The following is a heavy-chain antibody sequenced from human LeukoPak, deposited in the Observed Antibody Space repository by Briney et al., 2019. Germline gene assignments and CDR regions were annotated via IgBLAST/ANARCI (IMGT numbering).Heavy chain of an antibody. J-gene: IGHJ4*02. CDR3: ASGYTYGFGPSRGTYFDY. CDR1: GFTFSDYY. CDR2: ISRSGSTI. D-gene: IGHD5-18*01. Sequence: GGSLRLSCAAAGFTFSDYYMSSIRQAPGKGLEWVSYISRSGSTIYYADSVKGRFTVSRDNAKNSLYLRMDSLKADDTAVYYCASGYTYGFGPSRGTYFDYWGQGTLVTVSS. V-gene: IGHV3-11*04.